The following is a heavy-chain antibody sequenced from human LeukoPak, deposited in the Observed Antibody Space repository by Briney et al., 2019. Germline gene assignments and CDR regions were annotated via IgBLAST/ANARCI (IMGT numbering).Heavy chain of an antibody. CDR2: MNPNSGNT. CDR3: ARVKGSSDAFDI. Sequence: ASVKVSCKASGYTFTGYYMHWVRQAPGQGLEWMGWMNPNSGNTGYAQKFQGRVTMTRNTSISTAYMELSSLRSEDTAVYYCARVKGSSDAFDIWGQGTMVTVSS. J-gene: IGHJ3*02. CDR1: GYTFTGYY. D-gene: IGHD3-10*01. V-gene: IGHV1-8*02.